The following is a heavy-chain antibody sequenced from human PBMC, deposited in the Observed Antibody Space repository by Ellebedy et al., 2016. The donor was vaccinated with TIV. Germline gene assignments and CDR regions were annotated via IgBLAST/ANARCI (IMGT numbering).Heavy chain of an antibody. Sequence: GESLKISCAASGFSFSAYNMNWVRQAPGKGLEWISHISSTTIYYADSVKGRFTISRDNVKNSLYLQMNSLRDEDTAVYYCATLGPYGYNSGRNYYYWGMDVWGQGTTVTVSS. D-gene: IGHD5-18*01. J-gene: IGHJ6*02. CDR3: ATLGPYGYNSGRNYYYWGMDV. V-gene: IGHV3-48*02. CDR1: GFSFSAYN. CDR2: ISSTTI.